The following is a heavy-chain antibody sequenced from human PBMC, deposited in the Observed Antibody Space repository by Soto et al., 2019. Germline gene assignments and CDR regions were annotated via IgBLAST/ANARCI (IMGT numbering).Heavy chain of an antibody. Sequence: EVQLVQSGAEVKKPGESLRISCKGSGYSFTSYWISWVRQMPGKGLEWMGRIDPSDSYTNSSPSFQGHVTISADNSTSTADPQWSSLKALDTAMYHCARHLGPIFDYWGQGPLVTVSS. CDR1: GYSFTSYW. CDR2: IDPSDSYT. V-gene: IGHV5-10-1*01. J-gene: IGHJ4*02. CDR3: ARHLGPIFDY.